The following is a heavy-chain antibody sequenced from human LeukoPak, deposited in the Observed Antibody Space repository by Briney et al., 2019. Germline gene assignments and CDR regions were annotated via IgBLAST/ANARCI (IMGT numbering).Heavy chain of an antibody. CDR1: GFTFSSYS. D-gene: IGHD1-26*01. J-gene: IGHJ4*02. Sequence: PGGSLRLSCAASGFTFSSYSMNWVRQAPGKGLEWVSSISSSSSYIHYADSVKGRFTISRDNAKNSLYLQMNSLRAEDTAVYYCARGSYSSFDYWGQGTLVTVSS. CDR2: ISSSSSYI. CDR3: ARGSYSSFDY. V-gene: IGHV3-21*01.